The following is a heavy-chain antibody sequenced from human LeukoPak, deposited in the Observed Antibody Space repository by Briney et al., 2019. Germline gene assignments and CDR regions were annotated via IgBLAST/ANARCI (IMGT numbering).Heavy chain of an antibody. V-gene: IGHV1-2*02. CDR3: ARDARPWGATSDY. Sequence: ASVKVSCKASGYTFTGYYIHWVRQAPGQGLECVGWINPNSGGTNYAQKFQGRVTMTRDTSISTAYMELSRLRSDDTAVYYCARDARPWGATSDYWGQGTLVTVSS. D-gene: IGHD1-26*01. CDR2: INPNSGGT. J-gene: IGHJ4*02. CDR1: GYTFTGYY.